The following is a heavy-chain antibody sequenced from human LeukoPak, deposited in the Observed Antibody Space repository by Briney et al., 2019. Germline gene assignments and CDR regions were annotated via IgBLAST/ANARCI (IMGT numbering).Heavy chain of an antibody. J-gene: IGHJ5*02. CDR2: IDPSDSYT. V-gene: IGHV5-10-1*01. Sequence: GESLKISCKGSGYSFTSYWISWVRQLPGKGVEWMGRIDPSDSYTNYSPSFQGHVTISADKSISTAYLQWSSLKASDTAMYYCARQTPLVRGVTNWFDPWGQGTLVTVSS. CDR1: GYSFTSYW. CDR3: ARQTPLVRGVTNWFDP. D-gene: IGHD3-10*01.